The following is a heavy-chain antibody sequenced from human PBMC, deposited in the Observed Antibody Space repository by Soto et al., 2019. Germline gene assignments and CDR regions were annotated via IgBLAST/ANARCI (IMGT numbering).Heavy chain of an antibody. CDR2: ISGSGGST. CDR3: AKDLPGSGLPDY. J-gene: IGHJ4*02. CDR1: GFTFSSYA. V-gene: IGHV3-23*01. D-gene: IGHD2-8*02. Sequence: EVQLLESGGGLVQPGGSLRLSCAASGFTFSSYAMSWVRQAPGKGLEWVSAISGSGGSTYYPDSVKGRFTISRDNSKNTLYLQMTSLRAEDTAVYYCAKDLPGSGLPDYWGQGTLVTVSS.